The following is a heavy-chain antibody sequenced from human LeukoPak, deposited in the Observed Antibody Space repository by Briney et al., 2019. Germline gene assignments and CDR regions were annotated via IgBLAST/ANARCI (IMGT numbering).Heavy chain of an antibody. V-gene: IGHV4-59*11. CDR2: MYYSGNS. Sequence: PSETLSLTCTVSGASIRSHYWSWIRQPPGKGLEWIGYMYYSGNSNYNPSLKSRVTMSIDTSKNHFSLKLASVTAADTATYYCARETSLAGFASGLGFNYWGQGILVTVSS. J-gene: IGHJ4*02. CDR1: GASIRSHY. CDR3: ARETSLAGFASGLGFNY. D-gene: IGHD6-19*01.